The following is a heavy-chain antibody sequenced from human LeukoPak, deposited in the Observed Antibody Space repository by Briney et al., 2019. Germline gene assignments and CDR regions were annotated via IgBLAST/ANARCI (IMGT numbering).Heavy chain of an antibody. CDR1: GFTFSDYY. CDR3: ARVLGSYASDY. V-gene: IGHV3-11*01. D-gene: IGHD3-16*01. Sequence: GGSLRLSCAASGFTFSDYYMSWIRQAPRKGLEWVSYISKSGDTTVYADSVKGRFSISRDNAKNSLYLQMNSLRAEDTAVYYCARVLGSYASDYWGQGTLVTVSS. J-gene: IGHJ4*02. CDR2: ISKSGDTT.